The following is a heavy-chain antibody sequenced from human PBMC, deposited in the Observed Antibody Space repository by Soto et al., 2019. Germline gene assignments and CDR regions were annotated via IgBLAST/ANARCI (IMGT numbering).Heavy chain of an antibody. CDR1: GYTFTSYG. CDR2: ISAYNGNT. J-gene: IGHJ6*02. V-gene: IGHV1-18*01. Sequence: ASVKVSCKASGYTFTSYGISWVRQAPGQGLEWMGWISAYNGNTNYAQKLQGRVTMTTDTSTSTAYMELRSLRPEDTALYYCAKDHYGSAIYGMDVWGQGTTVTVSS. D-gene: IGHD3-10*01. CDR3: AKDHYGSAIYGMDV.